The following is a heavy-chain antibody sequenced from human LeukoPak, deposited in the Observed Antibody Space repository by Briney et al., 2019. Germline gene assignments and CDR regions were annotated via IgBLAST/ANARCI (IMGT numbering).Heavy chain of an antibody. CDR3: ARRSAYGFDY. D-gene: IGHD5-12*01. V-gene: IGHV3-48*03. J-gene: IGHJ4*02. CDR1: GFTFSSYE. CDR2: ISSSGSTI. Sequence: PGGSLRLSCAAPGFTFSSYEMNWVRQAPGKGLELISYISSSGSTIYYANSVKGRFTISRDNAKNSLYLQMNSLRAEDTTLYYCARRSAYGFDYWGQGTLVTVSS.